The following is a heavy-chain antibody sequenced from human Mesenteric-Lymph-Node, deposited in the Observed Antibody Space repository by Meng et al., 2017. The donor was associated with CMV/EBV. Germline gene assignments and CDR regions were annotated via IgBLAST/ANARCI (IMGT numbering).Heavy chain of an antibody. Sequence: SFSGYYSSWIRQPLGKGLEWIGEINHSGSTNYNPSLKSRVTISVDTSKNQFSLKLSSVTAADTAVYYCARLSPYIVVVPAAHRYFDYWGQGTLVTVSS. CDR2: INHSGST. CDR3: ARLSPYIVVVPAAHRYFDY. CDR1: SFSGYY. V-gene: IGHV4-34*01. J-gene: IGHJ4*02. D-gene: IGHD2-2*01.